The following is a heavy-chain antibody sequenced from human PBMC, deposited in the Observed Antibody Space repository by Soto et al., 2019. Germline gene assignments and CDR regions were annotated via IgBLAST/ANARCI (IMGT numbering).Heavy chain of an antibody. V-gene: IGHV4-31*03. CDR1: GGSISSGGYY. CDR2: IYYSGST. Sequence: SETLSLTCTVSGGSISSGGYYWSWIRQHPGKGLEWIGYIYYSGSTYYNPSLKSRVTISVDTSKNQFSLKLSSVTAADTAVYYCASQPRCIAAAGTGWFDPWGQGTLVTVSS. CDR3: ASQPRCIAAAGTGWFDP. D-gene: IGHD6-13*01. J-gene: IGHJ5*02.